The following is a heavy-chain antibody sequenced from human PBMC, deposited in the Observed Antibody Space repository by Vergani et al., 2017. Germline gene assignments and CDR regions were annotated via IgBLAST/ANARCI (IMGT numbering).Heavy chain of an antibody. Sequence: QVQLVESGGGVVQPGRSLRLSCAASGFTFSSYGMHWVRQAPGKGLEWVAFIRYDGSNKYYADSVKGRFTISRDNSKNTLYLQMNSLRTEDTAVYYCAKDWVVPAAHDAFDIWGQGTMVTVSS. D-gene: IGHD2-2*01. J-gene: IGHJ3*02. CDR3: AKDWVVPAAHDAFDI. V-gene: IGHV3-30*02. CDR2: IRYDGSNK. CDR1: GFTFSSYG.